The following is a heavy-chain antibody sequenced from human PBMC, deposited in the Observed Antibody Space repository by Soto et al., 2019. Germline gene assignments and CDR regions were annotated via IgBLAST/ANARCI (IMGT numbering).Heavy chain of an antibody. CDR3: ARENSPVAGYYYYYGMDV. Sequence: ASVKVSCKASGYTFTTNYMHWVRQAPGQGLEWMGIINPSGGSTSYAQKFQGRVTMTRDTSTSTVYMQLSSLRSEDTAVYYCARENSPVAGYYYYYGMDVWGQGTTVTVSS. CDR1: GYTFTTNY. D-gene: IGHD6-19*01. J-gene: IGHJ6*02. CDR2: INPSGGST. V-gene: IGHV1-46*01.